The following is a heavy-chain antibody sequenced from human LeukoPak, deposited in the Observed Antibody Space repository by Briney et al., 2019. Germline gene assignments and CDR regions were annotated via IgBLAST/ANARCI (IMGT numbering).Heavy chain of an antibody. CDR1: GFTFSDYY. V-gene: IGHV3-11*05. CDR3: ARGGYCSSTSCYWFDP. CDR2: ISSSSSYT. Sequence: GGSLRLSCAASGFTFSDYYMSWIRQAPGKGLEWVSYISSSSSYTNYADSVKGRFTISRDNAKNSLYLQMNSLRAEDTAVYYCARGGYCSSTSCYWFDPWGQGTLVTVSS. J-gene: IGHJ5*02. D-gene: IGHD2-2*01.